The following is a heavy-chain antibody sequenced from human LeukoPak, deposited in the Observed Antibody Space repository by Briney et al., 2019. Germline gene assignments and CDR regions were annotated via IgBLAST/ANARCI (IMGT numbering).Heavy chain of an antibody. J-gene: IGHJ3*02. CDR3: ARDVRVWLEEGAFDI. CDR2: IYHSGST. CDR1: GYSISSGYY. Sequence: PSETLSLTCTVSGYSISSGYYWGWIRQPPGKGLEWIGSIYHSGSTYYNPSLKSRVTISVDTSKNQFSLKLSSVTAADTAVYYCARDVRVWLEEGAFDIWGQGTMVTVSS. V-gene: IGHV4-38-2*02. D-gene: IGHD5-18*01.